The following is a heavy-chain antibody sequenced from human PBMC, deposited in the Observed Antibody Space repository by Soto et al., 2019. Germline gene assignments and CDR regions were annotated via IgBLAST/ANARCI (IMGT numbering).Heavy chain of an antibody. D-gene: IGHD3-10*01. CDR2: INQDGSQR. CDR3: ARTGDDY. J-gene: IGHJ4*02. V-gene: IGHV3-7*01. Sequence: EVQLVDSGGGLVQPGGSLRLSCAASGFTFTGFWMAWVRQAPGKGLEWVANINQDGSQRYYMDSVKGRFTISRDNAEKSLYLQTNSLRAEDTAVYYCARTGDDYWGQGTLVTVSS. CDR1: GFTFTGFW.